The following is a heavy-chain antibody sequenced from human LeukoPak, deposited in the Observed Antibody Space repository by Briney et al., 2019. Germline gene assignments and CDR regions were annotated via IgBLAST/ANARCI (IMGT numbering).Heavy chain of an antibody. CDR2: INTNTGNP. J-gene: IGHJ4*02. Sequence: ASVKVSCKASGYTFTSYAMNWVRQAPGQGLEWMGRINTNTGNPTYAQGFTGRFVFSLDTSVSTAYLQISSLKAEDTAVYYCARVTSSIVGAMTHYFDYWGQGTLVTVSS. D-gene: IGHD1-26*01. V-gene: IGHV7-4-1*02. CDR3: ARVTSSIVGAMTHYFDY. CDR1: GYTFTSYA.